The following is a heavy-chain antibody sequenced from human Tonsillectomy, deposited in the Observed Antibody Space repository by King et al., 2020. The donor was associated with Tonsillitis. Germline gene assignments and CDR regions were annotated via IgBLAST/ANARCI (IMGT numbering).Heavy chain of an antibody. Sequence: VQLVESGGGLVQPGGGSLRLSCAASGFTFRSYWMSWVRQAPGKGLEWVANIKQDGSDNYYVDSVKGRFTISRDNAKNSLYLQMDSLRAEDTAVYYCARVTSSGWDYWGQGTLVTVSS. D-gene: IGHD6-19*01. J-gene: IGHJ4*02. CDR2: IKQDGSDN. V-gene: IGHV3-7*03. CDR1: GFTFRSYW. CDR3: ARVTSSGWDY.